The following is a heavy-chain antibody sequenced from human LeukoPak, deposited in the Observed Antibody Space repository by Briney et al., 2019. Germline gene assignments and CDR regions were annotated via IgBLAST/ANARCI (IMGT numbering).Heavy chain of an antibody. J-gene: IGHJ4*02. D-gene: IGHD6-19*01. CDR2: MNPNSGNT. Sequence: ASVKVSCKASGYTFTTYDINWVRQATGQGLEWMGWMNPNSGNTGYAQKLQGRVTMTTDTSTSTAYMELRSLRSDDTAVYYCARGPHSSSSGLIWLYYFDYWGQGTLVTVSS. V-gene: IGHV1-8*01. CDR1: GYTFTTYD. CDR3: ARGPHSSSSGLIWLYYFDY.